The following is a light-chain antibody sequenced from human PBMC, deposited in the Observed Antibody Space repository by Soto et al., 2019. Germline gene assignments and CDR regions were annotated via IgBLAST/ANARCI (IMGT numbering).Light chain of an antibody. CDR3: CSYADTSTYV. CDR1: SSEVGSYNL. J-gene: IGLJ1*01. CDR2: EDN. Sequence: QSVLTQPASVSGSPGQSIAVSCTGNSSEVGSYNLVSWYQQHPGKAPKLLIYEDNKRPSGVSDRFSGSKSGNTASLTISGLQTEDEADYYCCSYADTSTYVFGTGTKVTVL. V-gene: IGLV2-23*01.